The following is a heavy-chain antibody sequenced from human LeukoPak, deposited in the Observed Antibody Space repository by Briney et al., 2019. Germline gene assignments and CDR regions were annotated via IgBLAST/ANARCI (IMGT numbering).Heavy chain of an antibody. J-gene: IGHJ4*02. CDR3: AKERGYSGYALLFDY. Sequence: GGSLRLSCAASGLTFSSYAMSWVRQAPGKGREWVSAISGSGGSTYYADSVKGRFTISRDNSKNTLYLQMNSLRAEETAVYYCAKERGYSGYALLFDYWGQGTLVTVSS. CDR1: GLTFSSYA. D-gene: IGHD5-12*01. CDR2: ISGSGGST. V-gene: IGHV3-23*01.